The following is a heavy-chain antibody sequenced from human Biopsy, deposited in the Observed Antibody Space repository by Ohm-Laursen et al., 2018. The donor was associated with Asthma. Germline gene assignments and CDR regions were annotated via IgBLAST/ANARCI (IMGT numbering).Heavy chain of an antibody. D-gene: IGHD5-18*01. Sequence: SLRLSCAASGFTFSSYSMNWVRQAPGKGLEWVSYISSSSSTIYYADSVKGRFTISRDNDKNSLYLQMNSLRDEDTAVYYCARFKRGYSYGYAGVFDYWGQGTLVTVSS. J-gene: IGHJ4*02. CDR2: ISSSSSTI. CDR3: ARFKRGYSYGYAGVFDY. CDR1: GFTFSSYS. V-gene: IGHV3-48*02.